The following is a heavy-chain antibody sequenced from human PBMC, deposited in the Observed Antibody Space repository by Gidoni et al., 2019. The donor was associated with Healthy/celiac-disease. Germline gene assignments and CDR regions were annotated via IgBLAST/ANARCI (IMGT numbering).Heavy chain of an antibody. V-gene: IGHV3-9*01. Sequence: EVQLVESGGGLVQPGRSLRLSCAASGVTFAAYAMHWFRQATGKGLEWVSGISWNSGSIGYADSVKGRFTISRDNAKNSLYLQMNSLRAEDTALYYCAKDRWVYGSGICFDYWGQGTLVTVSS. CDR1: GVTFAAYA. J-gene: IGHJ4*02. CDR2: ISWNSGSI. CDR3: AKDRWVYGSGICFDY. D-gene: IGHD3-10*01.